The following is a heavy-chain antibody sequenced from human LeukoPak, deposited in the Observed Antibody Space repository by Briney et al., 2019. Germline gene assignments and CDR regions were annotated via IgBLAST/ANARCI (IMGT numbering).Heavy chain of an antibody. D-gene: IGHD6-6*01. CDR1: GFTFSNYW. CDR3: AVRRGNSSSPFDY. CDR2: IKEDGSDK. Sequence: GGSLRLSCAASGFTFSNYWMNWVRQAPGKGLEWVANIKEDGSDKYYVDSVKGRFTISRDNAKNSLYLQMNSLRAEDTAVYYCAVRRGNSSSPFDYWGQGTLVTVSS. V-gene: IGHV3-7*01. J-gene: IGHJ4*02.